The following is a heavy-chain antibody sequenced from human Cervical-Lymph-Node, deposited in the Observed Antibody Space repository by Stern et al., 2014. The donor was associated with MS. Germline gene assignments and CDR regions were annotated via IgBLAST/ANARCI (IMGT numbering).Heavy chain of an antibody. V-gene: IGHV1-46*01. Sequence: QLVQSGAEVRKPGASVKVSCKASGYTFTSYYMHWVRQAPGQGLEWMGIINPRGNSRSYAHRFQGRVTMTSDTSTSTVYMEVTNLRSEDTAIYYCARVEYSYGYFDYWGQGTLVTVSS. D-gene: IGHD5-18*01. J-gene: IGHJ4*02. CDR3: ARVEYSYGYFDY. CDR2: INPRGNSR. CDR1: GYTFTSYY.